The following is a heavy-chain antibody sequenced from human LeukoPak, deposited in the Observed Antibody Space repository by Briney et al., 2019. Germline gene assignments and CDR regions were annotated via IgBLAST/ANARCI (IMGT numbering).Heavy chain of an antibody. D-gene: IGHD4-17*01. CDR2: IYHGGRT. CDR3: ARTFQAPSYGDSDSRTKYPYSMDV. Sequence: SETLSLTCAVSGASIDAAGYTWNWIRQAPGKDLEWIGNIYHGGRTSYKSSLKSRVTISVDTSKNHFSLKLTSVTAADTAVYYCARTFQAPSYGDSDSRTKYPYSMDVWGQGTMVAVSS. J-gene: IGHJ6*02. CDR1: GASIDAAGYT. V-gene: IGHV4-30-2*01.